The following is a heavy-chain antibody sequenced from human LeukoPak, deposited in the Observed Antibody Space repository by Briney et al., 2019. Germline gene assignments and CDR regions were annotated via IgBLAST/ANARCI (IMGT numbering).Heavy chain of an antibody. CDR3: ARDPPAVAINTYG. V-gene: IGHV3-66*01. CDR2: IYSGGDT. CDR1: GVTVSNNF. D-gene: IGHD5-24*01. J-gene: IGHJ4*02. Sequence: GGSLRLSCAASGVTVSNNFMLWVRQAPGKGLEWVSLIYSGGDTHYADSVKGRFTISRDNSRNTLYLQMNNLRAEDTAVYYCARDPPAVAINTYGWGQGTLVTVSS.